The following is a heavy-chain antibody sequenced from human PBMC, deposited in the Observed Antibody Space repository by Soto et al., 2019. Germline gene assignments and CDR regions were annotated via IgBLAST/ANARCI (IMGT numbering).Heavy chain of an antibody. V-gene: IGHV3-23*01. D-gene: IGHD2-2*01. CDR1: GFTFSSYA. Sequence: PVGSLRLSCAASGFTFSSYAMSWVRQAPGKGLEWVSAISGSGGSTYYADSVKGRFTISRDNSKNTLYLQMNSLRAEDTAVYYCAKDRVGRVVVPAAIQSRNYYYGMDVWGQGTTVTVSS. CDR2: ISGSGGST. CDR3: AKDRVGRVVVPAAIQSRNYYYGMDV. J-gene: IGHJ6*02.